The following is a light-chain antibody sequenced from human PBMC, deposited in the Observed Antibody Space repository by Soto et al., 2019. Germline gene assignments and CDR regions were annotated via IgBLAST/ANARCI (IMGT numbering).Light chain of an antibody. Sequence: QSALTQPASVSGSPGQSITISCTGTSSDVGGYNYVSWYQQHPGKAPKVMIYDVSNRPSGVSNRFSGSKSGNTASLTIFGLQAEDEADYYCSSYTSSSTQVFGTGTKVTVL. CDR2: DVS. CDR3: SSYTSSSTQV. V-gene: IGLV2-14*03. CDR1: SSDVGGYNY. J-gene: IGLJ1*01.